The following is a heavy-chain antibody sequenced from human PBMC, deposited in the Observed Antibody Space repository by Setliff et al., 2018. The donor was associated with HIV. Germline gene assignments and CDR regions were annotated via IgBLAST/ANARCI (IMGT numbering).Heavy chain of an antibody. D-gene: IGHD3-3*01. V-gene: IGHV5-51*01. J-gene: IGHJ3*02. CDR2: IYPGDSDT. CDR1: EYSFSNYW. CDR3: ARPLPYYNFWSGYDAFDI. Sequence: PGESLKISCKASEYSFSNYWIGWVRQMPGKGLEWMGIIYPGDSDTRYGPSFQGQVTISADKSISTAYLQWSSLKASDTAMYYCARPLPYYNFWSGYDAFDIWGQGTMVTVSS.